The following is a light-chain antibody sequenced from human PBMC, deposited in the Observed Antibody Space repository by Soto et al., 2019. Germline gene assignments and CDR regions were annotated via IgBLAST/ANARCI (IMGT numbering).Light chain of an antibody. V-gene: IGKV1-39*01. CDR2: GAF. CDR3: QHTYSPPYS. Sequence: DIQMTRSPSSLSASVGDRVTITCRASQNINNYLNWYQHKPGKAPKLLIYGAFSLQSGVPSRFSGSGSGTDFTLTISSLQPEDFATYYCQHTYSPPYSFGPGTKLEI. CDR1: QNINNY. J-gene: IGKJ2*03.